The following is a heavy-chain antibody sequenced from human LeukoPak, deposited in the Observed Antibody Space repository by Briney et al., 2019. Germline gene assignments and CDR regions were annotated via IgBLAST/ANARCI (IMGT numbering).Heavy chain of an antibody. CDR2: INSYSGAT. Sequence: ASVKVSCKASGYTFSDYYIHWVRQAPGQGLEWMGRINSYSGATNYAQKFQGRVTLTRDTSISTAYMELSRLRSDDTAVFYCASWILTVSNLPTHHFDYWGQGTLVTVSS. CDR1: GYTFSDYY. V-gene: IGHV1-2*06. D-gene: IGHD4-17*01. CDR3: ASWILTVSNLPTHHFDY. J-gene: IGHJ4*02.